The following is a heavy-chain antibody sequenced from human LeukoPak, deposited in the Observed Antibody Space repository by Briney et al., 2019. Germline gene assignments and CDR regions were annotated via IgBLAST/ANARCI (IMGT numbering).Heavy chain of an antibody. CDR1: GCSFSSHG. CDR2: INPADSVT. CDR3: ARRYCSGGTCYYFDY. Sequence: GESLKIPCQASGCSFSSHGIVWLRQMPGKGLEWMGIINPADSVTIYSPSFQGQVTISANKSITTAYLQWSSLKASDTAMYYCARRYCSGGTCYYFDYWGQGALVTVSS. D-gene: IGHD2-15*01. V-gene: IGHV5-51*01. J-gene: IGHJ4*02.